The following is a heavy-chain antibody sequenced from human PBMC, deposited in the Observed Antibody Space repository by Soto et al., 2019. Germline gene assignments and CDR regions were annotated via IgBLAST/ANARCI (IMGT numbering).Heavy chain of an antibody. CDR3: ARYTGSNSLFDS. Sequence: QVQLVQSGAEVKKPGASVSVSCKASGYTFTGDYLHWVRQAPGQGLEGMAWINPKSGYTKSAQKFQARVTLTRDTAISTAYMELRSLRSEDTAVYFCARYTGSNSLFDSWGQGTLVTVSS. CDR1: GYTFTGDY. V-gene: IGHV1-2*02. J-gene: IGHJ4*02. D-gene: IGHD1-26*01. CDR2: INPKSGYT.